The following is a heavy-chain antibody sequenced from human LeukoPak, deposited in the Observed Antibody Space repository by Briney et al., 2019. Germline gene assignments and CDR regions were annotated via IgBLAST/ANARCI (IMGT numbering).Heavy chain of an antibody. Sequence: PSQTLSLTCIVSGGSISSGDYYWSWIRQHPGKGLEWIGYIYDSGSTNYNPSLKSRVTISVDTSKNQFSLKLNSVTAADTAVYYCARGWLGALLCSVDAFDIWGQGTMVTVSS. CDR3: ARGWLGALLCSVDAFDI. J-gene: IGHJ3*02. V-gene: IGHV4-31*03. CDR1: GGSISSGDYY. CDR2: IYDSGST. D-gene: IGHD3-10*01.